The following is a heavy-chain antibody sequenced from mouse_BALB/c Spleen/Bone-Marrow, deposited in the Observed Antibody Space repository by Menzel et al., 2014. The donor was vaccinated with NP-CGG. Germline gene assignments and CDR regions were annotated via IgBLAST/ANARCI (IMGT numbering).Heavy chain of an antibody. V-gene: IGHV7-3*02. Sequence: DVMLVESGGGLVQPGGSLRLSCATSGFTFTGHYMSWVRQPPGKALEWLGFIRNKANDYTTEYSASVKGRFTISRDNSQSILYLQMNTLRAEDSATYYCARALIVFDYWGQGTTLTVSS. J-gene: IGHJ2*01. CDR3: ARALIVFDY. CDR2: IRNKANDYTT. CDR1: GFTFTGHY.